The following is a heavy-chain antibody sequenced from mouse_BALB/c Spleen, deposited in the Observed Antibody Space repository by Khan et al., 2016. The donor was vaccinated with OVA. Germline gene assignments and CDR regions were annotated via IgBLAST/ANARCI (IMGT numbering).Heavy chain of an antibody. Sequence: QVQLKESGPGLVAPSQSLSITCTVSGFSLTTYGVHWFRQPPGNGLEWLGIIWAGGSTNYNSALMSRLTISKDNSKSQVFLTMTSLQTDDTAMYYCDRAGVISTDSFDYWGQGTPLTVSS. CDR3: DRAGVISTDSFDY. CDR2: IWAGGST. J-gene: IGHJ2*01. V-gene: IGHV2-9*02. CDR1: GFSLTTYG. D-gene: IGHD2-4*01.